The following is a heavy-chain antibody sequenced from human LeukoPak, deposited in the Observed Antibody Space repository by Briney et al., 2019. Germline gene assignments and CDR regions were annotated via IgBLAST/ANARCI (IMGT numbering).Heavy chain of an antibody. D-gene: IGHD2-21*01. V-gene: IGHV3-30*02. CDR1: GFTFSSYD. CDR2: IRYDGSNK. J-gene: IGHJ4*02. Sequence: GGSLRLSCAASGFTFSSYDIHWVRQAPGKGLEWVAFIRYDGSNKYYADSVKGRFTISRDNSKNTLYLQMNSLRAEDTAVYYCAKPRRGGDCNSIDYWGQGTLVTVSS. CDR3: AKPRRGGDCNSIDY.